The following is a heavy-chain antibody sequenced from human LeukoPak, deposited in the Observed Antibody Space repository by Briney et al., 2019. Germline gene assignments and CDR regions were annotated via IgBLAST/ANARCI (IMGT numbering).Heavy chain of an antibody. D-gene: IGHD6-19*01. Sequence: GGSLRLSCAASGFTFISYGMHWVRQAPGKGLEWVAFIRYDGSNKYYADSVKGRFTISRDNSKNTLYLQMNSLRAEDTAVYYCAKGRSGCYGSVFDYWGQGTLVTVSS. CDR1: GFTFISYG. V-gene: IGHV3-30*02. J-gene: IGHJ4*02. CDR3: AKGRSGCYGSVFDY. CDR2: IRYDGSNK.